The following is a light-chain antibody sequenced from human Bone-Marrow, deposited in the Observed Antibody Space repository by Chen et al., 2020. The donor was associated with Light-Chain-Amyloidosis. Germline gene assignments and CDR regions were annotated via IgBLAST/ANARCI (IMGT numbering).Light chain of an antibody. CDR1: SSDVGGDNH. Sequence: QSALTQPASVSGSPGQSITISCTGTSSDVGGDNHVSWYQQHPDKAPKLMIYEVTNRPSWFPDRFSGSKSDNTASLTISGLQTEDEADYFCSSYTITNPRVFGSGTRVTVL. V-gene: IGLV2-14*01. CDR2: EVT. CDR3: SSYTITNPRV. J-gene: IGLJ1*01.